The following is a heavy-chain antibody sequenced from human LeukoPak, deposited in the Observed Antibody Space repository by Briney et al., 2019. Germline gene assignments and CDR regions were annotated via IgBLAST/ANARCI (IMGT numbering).Heavy chain of an antibody. CDR1: GFTVSSIY. J-gene: IGHJ4*02. Sequence: PGGSLRLSCAASGFTVSSIYMTWVRQAPGKGLEWVSVIYSGGSTYYADSVKGRFTISRDNSKNTLYLQMNSLRAEDTAVYYCTRGDYGDPKMDYWGQGTLVTVSS. D-gene: IGHD4-17*01. CDR3: TRGDYGDPKMDY. CDR2: IYSGGST. V-gene: IGHV3-53*01.